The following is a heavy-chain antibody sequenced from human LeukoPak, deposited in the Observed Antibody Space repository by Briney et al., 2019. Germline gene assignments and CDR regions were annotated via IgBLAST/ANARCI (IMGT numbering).Heavy chain of an antibody. V-gene: IGHV3-48*03. CDR1: GFTFSSYA. CDR2: ISSSGSTI. Sequence: GGSLRLSCAASGFTFSSYAMNWVRQAPGKGLEWVSYISSSGSTIYYADSVKGRFTISRDNAKNSLYLQMNSLRAEDTAVYYCARRSVGTLVIVVGYYFDYWGQGTLVTVSS. D-gene: IGHD3-22*01. CDR3: ARRSVGTLVIVVGYYFDY. J-gene: IGHJ4*02.